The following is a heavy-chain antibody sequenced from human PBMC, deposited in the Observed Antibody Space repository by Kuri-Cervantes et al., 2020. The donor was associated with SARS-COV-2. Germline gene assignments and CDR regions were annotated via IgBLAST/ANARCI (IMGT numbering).Heavy chain of an antibody. J-gene: IGHJ6*03. CDR1: GYSISSGYY. CDR2: IYRSGST. D-gene: IGHD6-19*01. Sequence: SETLSLTCTVSGYSISSGYYWGWIRQPPGKGLEWIGSIYRSGSTYYNPSLKSRVTISVDTSKNQFSLKLSSVTAADTAVCYCARNSGYSSGWFYYYYYMDVWGKGTTVTVSS. CDR3: ARNSGYSSGWFYYYYYMDV. V-gene: IGHV4-38-2*02.